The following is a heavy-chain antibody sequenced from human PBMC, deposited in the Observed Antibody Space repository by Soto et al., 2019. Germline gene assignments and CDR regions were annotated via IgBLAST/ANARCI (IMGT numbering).Heavy chain of an antibody. Sequence: AGAKVSCKALGNTVPYYSIHLFRHYPGKRLEWMGWINGGNGNTYYSEHFQGRVTFTRDTSISTAYMELSRLRSDDTAVYYCARGGGIVVVTAPYEHWGQGTLVTVS. CDR3: ARGGGIVVVTAPYEH. CDR1: GNTVPYYS. V-gene: IGHV1-3*01. J-gene: IGHJ4*02. CDR2: INGGNGNT. D-gene: IGHD2-21*02.